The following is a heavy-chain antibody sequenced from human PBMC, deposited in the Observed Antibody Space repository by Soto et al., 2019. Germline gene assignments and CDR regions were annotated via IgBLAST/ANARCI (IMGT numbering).Heavy chain of an antibody. CDR1: GFTFRDYY. CDR3: ARAVNWNELDP. J-gene: IGHJ5*02. Sequence: PGGSLRLSCAASGFTFRDYYMTWIRQAPGKGLEWLSYIHSSGVTTYYTDSVKGRFTISRDNTKNSLFLQMNSLRVEDTAVYYCARAVNWNELDPWGQGTLVTV. V-gene: IGHV3-11*01. D-gene: IGHD1-1*01. CDR2: IHSSGVTT.